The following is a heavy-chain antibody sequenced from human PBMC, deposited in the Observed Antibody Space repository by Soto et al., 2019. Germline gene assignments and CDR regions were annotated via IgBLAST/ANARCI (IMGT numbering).Heavy chain of an antibody. Sequence: PGGSLRLSCAASGFTFSSYSMNWVRQAPGKGLEWVSYISSSSSTIYYADSVKGRFTISRDNAKNSLYLQMNSLRDEDTAVYYCGAAPPSFYYYGMDVWGQGTTVTVSS. CDR3: GAAPPSFYYYGMDV. V-gene: IGHV3-48*02. CDR1: GFTFSSYS. D-gene: IGHD2-15*01. J-gene: IGHJ6*02. CDR2: ISSSSSTI.